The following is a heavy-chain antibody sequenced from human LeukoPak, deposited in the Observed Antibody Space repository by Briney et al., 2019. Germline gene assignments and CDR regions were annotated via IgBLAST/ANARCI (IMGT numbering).Heavy chain of an antibody. J-gene: IGHJ4*02. CDR1: GGSISSSSYY. V-gene: IGHV4-39*07. CDR2: IYYSGST. CDR3: ARVTGYMVEDYFDY. D-gene: IGHD6-13*01. Sequence: SETLSLTCTVSGGSISSSSYYWGWIRQPPGKGLEWIGSIYYSGSTNYNPSLKSRVTISVDTSKNQFSLRLSSVTAADTAVYYCARVTGYMVEDYFDYWGQGTLVTVSS.